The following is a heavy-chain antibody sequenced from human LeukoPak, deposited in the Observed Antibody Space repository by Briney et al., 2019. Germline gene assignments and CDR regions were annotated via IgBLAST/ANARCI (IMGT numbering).Heavy chain of an antibody. CDR1: GYTFAGYY. CDR3: ARAQEWLPHLLEYYFDH. D-gene: IGHD3-3*01. Sequence: GASVKVSCKASGYTFAGYYIHWVRQAPGQGLEWMGWINPLSGGTNYAQTFQGRVTMTRDTSISTAYMDLSRLTSGDTAVYYCARAQEWLPHLLEYYFDHWGQGILVTVSS. J-gene: IGHJ4*02. V-gene: IGHV1-2*02. CDR2: INPLSGGT.